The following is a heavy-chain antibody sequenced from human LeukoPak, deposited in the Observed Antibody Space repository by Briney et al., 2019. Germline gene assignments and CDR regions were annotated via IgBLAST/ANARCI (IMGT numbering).Heavy chain of an antibody. CDR1: GGSISGYY. V-gene: IGHV4-59*01. CDR3: ARTTSNGSADY. CDR2: IFYSGST. J-gene: IGHJ4*02. Sequence: PSETLSLTCTVSGGSISGYYWSWIRQPPGKGLEWIAYIFYSGSTNYNPSLKSRVTISVDTSKNQFSLKLSSVTAADTAVYYCARTTSNGSADYGGQGTLVTVSS. D-gene: IGHD2-2*01.